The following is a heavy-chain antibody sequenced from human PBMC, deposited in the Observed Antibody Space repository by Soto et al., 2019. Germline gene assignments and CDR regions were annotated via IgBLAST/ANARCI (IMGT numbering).Heavy chain of an antibody. J-gene: IGHJ6*02. CDR1: GFTFSSYG. CDR3: SALGEDSSSWYLGYYFSGMDV. CDR2: ISYDGSNK. V-gene: IGHV3-30*03. D-gene: IGHD6-13*01. Sequence: GGSLRLSCAASGFTFSSYGMHWVRQTPGKGLEWVAVISYDGSNKYYADSVKGRFTISRDNSKNTLYLQMNSLRAEDTAVYYCSALGEDSSSWYLGYYFSGMDVWGQGTTLTVSS.